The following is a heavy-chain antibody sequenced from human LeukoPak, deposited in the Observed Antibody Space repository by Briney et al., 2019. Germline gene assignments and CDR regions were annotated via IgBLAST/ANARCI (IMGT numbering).Heavy chain of an antibody. V-gene: IGHV4-30-2*01. CDR1: GGSISSGGYS. CDR2: IYHSGST. CDR3: ARGLMLVVRGAKTHPQKLSFDY. Sequence: KSSETLSLTCAVSGGSISSGGYSWSWIRQPPGKGLEWIGYIYHSGSTNYNPSLKSRVTISVDTSKNQFSLKLSSVTAADTAVYYCARGLMLVVRGAKTHPQKLSFDYWGQGTLVTVSS. D-gene: IGHD3-10*01. J-gene: IGHJ4*02.